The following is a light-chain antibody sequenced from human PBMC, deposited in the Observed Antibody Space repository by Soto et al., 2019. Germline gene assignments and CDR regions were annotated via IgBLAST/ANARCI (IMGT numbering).Light chain of an antibody. CDR3: QQYDSAPSWT. V-gene: IGKV3-20*01. Sequence: EIVLTQSLGTPSLPPGERATLSCRASQSVSYLGWYQQKPGQAPRLLIYGASSRATVIPDRFSGSGSGTDFTLTIIRLEPEDFAVYYCQQYDSAPSWTFGQGTKVHIK. CDR1: QSVSY. J-gene: IGKJ1*01. CDR2: GAS.